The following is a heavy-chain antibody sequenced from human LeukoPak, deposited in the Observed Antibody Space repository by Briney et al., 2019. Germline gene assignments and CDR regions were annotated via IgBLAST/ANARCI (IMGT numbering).Heavy chain of an antibody. D-gene: IGHD6-13*01. CDR3: ARDDGSSWYWGNYYYYGMDV. Sequence: ASVKVSCKASGYTFTSYGISWVRQAPGQGLEWMGWISAYNGNTNYAQKLQGRVTMTTDTSASTAYMELRSLRSDDTAVYYCARDDGSSWYWGNYYYYGMDVWGQGTTVTVSS. J-gene: IGHJ6*02. CDR1: GYTFTSYG. V-gene: IGHV1-18*01. CDR2: ISAYNGNT.